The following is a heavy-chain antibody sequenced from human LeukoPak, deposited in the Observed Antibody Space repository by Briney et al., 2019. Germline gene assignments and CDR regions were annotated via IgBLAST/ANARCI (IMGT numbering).Heavy chain of an antibody. D-gene: IGHD2-15*01. Sequence: GGSLRLSCAASGFTFSSYWMSWVRQAPGKGLEWVANIKQDGSEKYYVDSVKGRFTISRDNAKNSLYLQMNSLRAEDTAVYYCAKGLGYCSGGSCEYYFDYWGQGTLVTVSS. CDR1: GFTFSSYW. V-gene: IGHV3-7*01. J-gene: IGHJ4*02. CDR2: IKQDGSEK. CDR3: AKGLGYCSGGSCEYYFDY.